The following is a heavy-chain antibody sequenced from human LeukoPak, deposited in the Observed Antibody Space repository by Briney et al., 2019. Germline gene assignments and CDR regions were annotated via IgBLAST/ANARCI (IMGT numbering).Heavy chain of an antibody. D-gene: IGHD2-15*01. CDR2: IYYSGST. CDR3: ARGIVVVVAAMGY. J-gene: IGHJ4*02. Sequence: SETLSLTCTVSGYSISSGYYWGWIRQPPGKGLEWIGSIYYSGSTYYNPSLKSRVTISVDTSKNQFSLKLSSVTAADTAVYYCARGIVVVVAAMGYWGQGTLVTVSS. CDR1: GYSISSGYY. V-gene: IGHV4-38-2*02.